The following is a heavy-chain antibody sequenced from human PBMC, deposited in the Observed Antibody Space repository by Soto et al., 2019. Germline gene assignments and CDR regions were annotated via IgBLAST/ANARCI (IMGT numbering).Heavy chain of an antibody. V-gene: IGHV3-13*04. CDR1: GFTFSSYD. J-gene: IGHJ4*02. Sequence: EVQLVESGGGLVQPGGSLRLSCAASGFTFSSYDMHWVRQATGKGLEWVSSIGTAGDTYYPGSVKGRFTISRENAKNSLYLQMNSLRAADTAAYYCARVGRLRFFDYWGQGTLVTVSS. CDR2: IGTAGDT. CDR3: ARVGRLRFFDY. D-gene: IGHD5-12*01.